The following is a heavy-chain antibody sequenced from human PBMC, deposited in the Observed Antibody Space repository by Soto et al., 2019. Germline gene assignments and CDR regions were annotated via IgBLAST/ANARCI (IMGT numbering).Heavy chain of an antibody. CDR2: ISISGTTI. CDR1: GFTLSDYY. CDR3: ARFRGDGYYNF. V-gene: IGHV3-11*01. Sequence: QVQLVESGGGLVKPGGSLRLSCAASGFTLSDYYMTWIRQAPGKGLEWVSDISISGTTIHYADSVRGRFTISRDNAKNSLWLQMNTLRAEGTAVYYWARFRGDGYYNFWGQGTLVTVSS. D-gene: IGHD3-9*01. J-gene: IGHJ4*02.